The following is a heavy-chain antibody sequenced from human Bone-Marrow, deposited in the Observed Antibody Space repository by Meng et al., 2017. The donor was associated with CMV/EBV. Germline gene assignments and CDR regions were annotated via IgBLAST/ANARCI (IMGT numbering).Heavy chain of an antibody. CDR2: ISSSGSTI. V-gene: IGHV3-11*01. D-gene: IGHD1-26*01. J-gene: IGHJ6*02. Sequence: SGFTFSDYYMSWIRQAPGKGLEWVSYISSSGSTIYYADSVKGRFTISRDNAKNSLYLQMNSLRAEDTAVYYCARGRIVGARAFMDVWGQGTTVTVSS. CDR1: GFTFSDYY. CDR3: ARGRIVGARAFMDV.